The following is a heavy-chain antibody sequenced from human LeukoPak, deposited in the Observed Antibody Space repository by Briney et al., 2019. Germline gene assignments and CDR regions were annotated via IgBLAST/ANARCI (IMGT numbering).Heavy chain of an antibody. CDR2: IYYSGST. V-gene: IGHV4-59*01. CDR3: VSGSYVSDAFDI. D-gene: IGHD1-26*01. CDR1: GGSISSYY. J-gene: IGHJ3*02. Sequence: PSETLSLTCTVSGGSISSYYWSWIRQPPGKGLEWIGYIYYSGSTNYNPSLKSRVSISVDTSKNQFSLKLSSVTAADTAVYYCVSGSYVSDAFDIWGQGTMVTVSS.